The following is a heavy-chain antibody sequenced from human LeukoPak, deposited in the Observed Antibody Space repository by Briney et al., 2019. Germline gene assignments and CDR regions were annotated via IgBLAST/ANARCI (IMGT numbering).Heavy chain of an antibody. J-gene: IGHJ4*02. Sequence: GSLRLSCTASGFTFVDYAMSWFRQAPGKGLEWVGFIRSNTYGGTAEYAASVKGRFTISRDDSKSIAYLQMNSLKTEDTAVYYCTKGDYHAYWGQGTLATVSS. CDR1: GFTFVDYA. CDR2: IRSNTYGGTA. CDR3: TKGDYHAY. V-gene: IGHV3-49*03.